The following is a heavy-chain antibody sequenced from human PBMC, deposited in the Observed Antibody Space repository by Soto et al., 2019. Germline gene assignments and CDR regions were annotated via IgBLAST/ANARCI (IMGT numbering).Heavy chain of an antibody. CDR2: IYYSGST. J-gene: IGHJ5*02. CDR1: GGSISSGGYY. CDR3: ARTNRGYGSGSPPNWFDP. D-gene: IGHD3-10*01. Sequence: QVQLQESGPGLVKPSQTLSLTCTVSGGSISSGGYYWSWIRQHPGKVLEWIGYIYYSGSTYYNPSLKRRVTIPVDTYKNQFSLKLSSVTAADTAVYYCARTNRGYGSGSPPNWFDPWGQGTLVTVSS. V-gene: IGHV4-31*03.